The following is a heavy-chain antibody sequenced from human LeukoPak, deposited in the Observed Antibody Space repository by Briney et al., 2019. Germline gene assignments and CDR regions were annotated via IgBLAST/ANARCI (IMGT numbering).Heavy chain of an antibody. CDR1: GGSISSYY. CDR2: IYTSGNS. J-gene: IGHJ5*02. Sequence: SETLSLTCTVSGGSISSYYWSWIRQPAGKGLEWIGRIYTSGNSNYNPSLKSRVTMSVDTSKNQFSLKLSSVTAADTAVYYCARVPLGRCSGGSCSRFDPWGQGTLVTVSS. CDR3: ARVPLGRCSGGSCSRFDP. D-gene: IGHD2-15*01. V-gene: IGHV4-4*07.